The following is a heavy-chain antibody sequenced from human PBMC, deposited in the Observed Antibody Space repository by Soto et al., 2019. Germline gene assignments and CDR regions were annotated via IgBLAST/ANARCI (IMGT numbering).Heavy chain of an antibody. CDR2: IHYSGST. V-gene: IGHV4-61*01. D-gene: IGHD3-3*01. J-gene: IGHJ4*02. CDR1: GGSVSSGSYY. CDR3: ASTVRFLEWLSDDY. Sequence: PSETLSLTCTVSGGSVSSGSYYWSWIRQPPGKGLEWIGYIHYSGSTNYNPSLKSRVTISVDTSKNQFSLKLSSVTAADTAVYYCASTVRFLEWLSDDYWGQGTLVTSPQ.